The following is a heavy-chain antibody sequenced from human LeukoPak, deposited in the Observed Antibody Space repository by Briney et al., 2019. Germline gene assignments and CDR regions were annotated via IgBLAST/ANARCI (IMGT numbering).Heavy chain of an antibody. D-gene: IGHD3-10*01. V-gene: IGHV4-59*01. CDR3: ARGRDGSGSRFDY. J-gene: IGHJ4*01. Sequence: SETLSLTCTVSGGSISSYYWSWIRQPPGKGLEWIGYIYYSGSTNYNPSLKSRVTISVDTSKNQFSLKLSSVTAADTAVYYCARGRDGSGSRFDYWGHGTLVTVSS. CDR1: GGSISSYY. CDR2: IYYSGST.